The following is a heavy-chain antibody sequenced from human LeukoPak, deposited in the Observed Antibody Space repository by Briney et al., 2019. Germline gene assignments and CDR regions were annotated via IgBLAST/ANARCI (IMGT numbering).Heavy chain of an antibody. Sequence: NPSETLSLTCAVSGVSISSSNWWSWVRQPPGKGLEWIGEIYHSGSTNYNPSLKSRVTISVDKSKNQFSLKLSSVTAADTAVYYCASDIVATKGRAFDIWGQGTMVTVSS. CDR2: IYHSGST. V-gene: IGHV4-4*02. D-gene: IGHD5-12*01. CDR3: ASDIVATKGRAFDI. CDR1: GVSISSSNW. J-gene: IGHJ3*02.